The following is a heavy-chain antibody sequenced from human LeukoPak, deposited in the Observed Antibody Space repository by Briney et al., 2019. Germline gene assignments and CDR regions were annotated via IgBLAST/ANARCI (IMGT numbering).Heavy chain of an antibody. Sequence: GGSLRLSCTASGFTFSNFAMNWVRQTPGKGLEWVSVISGSGSTYYADSVRGRFTVSRDNSKHTMSLQMNTLRAEDTAVYYCAKDRDPVARSYPAYWGQGTLVIVSS. CDR2: ISGSGST. CDR1: GFTFSNFA. CDR3: AKDRDPVARSYPAY. J-gene: IGHJ4*02. D-gene: IGHD4-11*01. V-gene: IGHV3-23*01.